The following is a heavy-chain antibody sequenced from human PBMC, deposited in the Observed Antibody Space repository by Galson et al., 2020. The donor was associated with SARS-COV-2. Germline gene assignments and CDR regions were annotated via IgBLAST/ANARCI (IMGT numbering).Heavy chain of an antibody. CDR2: IWYDGSHK. CDR3: VRELYGSGECVDY. Sequence: GGSQRLPCAASGFTFSRYGIHWVGQAPGKGLEWVPVIWYDGSHKYYADSVKGRFTITRDASENTMYLQMNSLRAEDTAVYYCVRELYGSGECVDYWGQRSLVIVAS. CDR1: GFTFSRYG. D-gene: IGHD3-10*01. J-gene: IGHJ4*02. V-gene: IGHV3-33*01.